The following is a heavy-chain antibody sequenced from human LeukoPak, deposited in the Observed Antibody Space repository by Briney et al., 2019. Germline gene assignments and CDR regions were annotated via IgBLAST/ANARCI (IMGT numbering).Heavy chain of an antibody. CDR2: ISSSGSTI. CDR1: GFTFSNYA. V-gene: IGHV3-48*03. Sequence: PGGSLRLSCAASGFTFSNYAMNWVRQAPGKGLDWVSYISSSGSTIYYADSVKGRFTISRDNAKNSLYLQMNSLRAEDTAVYYCARDRSTVTTWADYWGQGTLVTVSS. D-gene: IGHD4-17*01. J-gene: IGHJ4*02. CDR3: ARDRSTVTTWADY.